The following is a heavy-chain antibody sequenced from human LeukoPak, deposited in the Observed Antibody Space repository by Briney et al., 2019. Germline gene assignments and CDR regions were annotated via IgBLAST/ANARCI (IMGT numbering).Heavy chain of an antibody. Sequence: GGSLRLSCAASGFTFSSNWMSWVRQAPGKGLEWVSNIKEDGGEKNYVDSVKGRFIISRDNAKNSLYLQMNSLRAEDTAVCYCARDFGYCSGGSCYTRMDVWGKGTTVTVSS. CDR3: ARDFGYCSGGSCYTRMDV. J-gene: IGHJ6*03. CDR2: IKEDGGEK. V-gene: IGHV3-7*01. CDR1: GFTFSSNW. D-gene: IGHD2-15*01.